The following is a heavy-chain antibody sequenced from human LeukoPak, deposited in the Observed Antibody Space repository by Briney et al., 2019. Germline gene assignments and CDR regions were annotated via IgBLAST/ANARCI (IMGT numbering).Heavy chain of an antibody. J-gene: IGHJ4*02. CDR3: ARSYYGDFLYFDY. Sequence: SETLSLTCTVSGGSISSYYWSWIRQPPGKGLEWIGYIYYSGSTNYNPSLKSRVTISVDTSKNQFSLKLSSVTAADTAVYYCARSYYGDFLYFDYWGQGTLVTVSS. D-gene: IGHD4-17*01. CDR1: GGSISSYY. CDR2: IYYSGST. V-gene: IGHV4-59*08.